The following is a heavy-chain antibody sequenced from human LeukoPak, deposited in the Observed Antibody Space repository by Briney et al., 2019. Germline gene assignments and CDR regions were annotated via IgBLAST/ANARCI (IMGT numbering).Heavy chain of an antibody. CDR3: ARGTYYYDSSGSKNYYYGMDV. V-gene: IGHV3-21*01. CDR1: GFTFSSYS. D-gene: IGHD3-22*01. CDR2: ISSSSSYI. Sequence: GGSLRLSCAASGFTFSSYSMNWVRQAPGKGLEWVSSISSSSSYIYYADSVKGRFTNSRDNAKNSLYLQVNSLRAEDTAVYYCARGTYYYDSSGSKNYYYGMDVWGQGTTVTVSS. J-gene: IGHJ6*02.